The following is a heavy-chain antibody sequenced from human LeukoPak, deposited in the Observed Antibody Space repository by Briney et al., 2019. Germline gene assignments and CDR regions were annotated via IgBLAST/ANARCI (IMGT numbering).Heavy chain of an antibody. J-gene: IGHJ4*02. CDR3: ATSPPNWGFDN. V-gene: IGHV1-8*02. CDR1: GYTFTGYY. CDR2: MSPSSGNT. D-gene: IGHD7-27*01. Sequence: GASVKVSCKASGYTFTGYYMHWVRQAPGQGLEWMGWMSPSSGNTGYAQKFQGRVTMTRSTSISTAYMELSSLRSEDTAVYYCATSPPNWGFDNWGQGTLVTVSS.